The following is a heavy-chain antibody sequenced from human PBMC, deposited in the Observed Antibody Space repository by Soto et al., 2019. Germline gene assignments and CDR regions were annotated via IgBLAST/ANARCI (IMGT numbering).Heavy chain of an antibody. J-gene: IGHJ6*02. V-gene: IGHV1-69*13. CDR3: ARDSKDIVATNAAREYYGMDV. Sequence: GASVKVSCKASGGTFSSYAISWVRQAPGQGLEWMGGIIPIFGTANYAQKFQGRVTITADESTSTAYMELSSLRSEDTAVYYCARDSKDIVATNAAREYYGMDVWGQGTTVTVSS. D-gene: IGHD5-12*01. CDR2: IIPIFGTA. CDR1: GGTFSSYA.